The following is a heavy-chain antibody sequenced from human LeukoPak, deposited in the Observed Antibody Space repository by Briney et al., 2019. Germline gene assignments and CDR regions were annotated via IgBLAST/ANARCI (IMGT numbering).Heavy chain of an antibody. CDR1: GGSISSASHY. CDR3: AREESLTLDS. Sequence: SQTLSLTCNVSGGSISSASHYWTWIRQPAGKGLEWIGRIFTSGSTDYNPSLKSRVTISVETSKNQFSLKLSSVTPADTAIYYCAREESLTLDSWGQGTLVTVSS. CDR2: IFTSGST. J-gene: IGHJ4*02. V-gene: IGHV4-61*02. D-gene: IGHD3-10*01.